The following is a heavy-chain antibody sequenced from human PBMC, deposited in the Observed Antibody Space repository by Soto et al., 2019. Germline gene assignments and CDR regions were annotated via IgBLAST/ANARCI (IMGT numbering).Heavy chain of an antibody. V-gene: IGHV4-34*01. D-gene: IGHD4-17*01. Sequence: PSETLSLPCAVYGGSFSGYYWSWIRQPPGKGLEWIGEINHSGSTNYNPSLKSRVTISVDTSKNQFSLKLSSVTAADTAVYYCARGRFTTVTQYFQHWGQGTLVTVSS. CDR3: ARGRFTTVTQYFQH. J-gene: IGHJ1*01. CDR2: INHSGST. CDR1: GGSFSGYY.